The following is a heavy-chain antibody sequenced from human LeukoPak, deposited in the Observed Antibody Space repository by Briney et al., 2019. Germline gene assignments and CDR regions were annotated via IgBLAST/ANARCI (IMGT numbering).Heavy chain of an antibody. CDR2: INPNSGGT. V-gene: IGHV1-2*02. J-gene: IGHJ6*02. Sequence: ASVKVSCTASGYTFTDYYMHWVRQAPGQGLEWMGWINPNSGGTNYAQKFQGRVTMSTDTSISTAYMEVRRLRSDDTAVYYCARVRIGQQLDKYYYYAMDVWGQGTTVIVSS. CDR3: ARVRIGQQLDKYYYYAMDV. CDR1: GYTFTDYY. D-gene: IGHD6-13*01.